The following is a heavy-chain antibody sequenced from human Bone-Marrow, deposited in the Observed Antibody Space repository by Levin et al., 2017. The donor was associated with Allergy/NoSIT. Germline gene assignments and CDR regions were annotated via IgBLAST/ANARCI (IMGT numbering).Heavy chain of an antibody. D-gene: IGHD6-6*01. CDR2: ISVENGHT. CDR3: ARGGSSSPAGLDP. V-gene: IGHV1-18*01. J-gene: IGHJ5*02. CDR1: GYTFAKYG. Sequence: PVASVKVSCKGSGYTFAKYGISWVRHAPGQGFEWMGYISVENGHTNYAQKLQGRVTMTTDTSTSTVYMELRSLRFEDTAVYYCARGGSSSPAGLDPWGQGTLVTVSS.